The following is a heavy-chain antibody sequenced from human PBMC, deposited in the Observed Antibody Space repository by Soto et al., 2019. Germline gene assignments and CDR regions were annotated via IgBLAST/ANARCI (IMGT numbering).Heavy chain of an antibody. Sequence: LRLSCAASGLTFSSNAMSWVRQAPGKGLEWVSGISDSGGSTYYADSVKGRFTISRDNSKNTLYLQMNSLRAEDTAVYYCAKDESRVVVPDNWFDSWGQGTLVTVSS. V-gene: IGHV3-23*01. CDR3: AKDESRVVVPDNWFDS. CDR1: GLTFSSNA. D-gene: IGHD3-22*01. J-gene: IGHJ5*01. CDR2: ISDSGGST.